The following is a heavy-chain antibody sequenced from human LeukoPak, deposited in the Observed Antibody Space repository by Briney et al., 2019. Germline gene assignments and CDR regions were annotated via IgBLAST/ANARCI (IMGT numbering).Heavy chain of an antibody. CDR2: ISYDENNK. D-gene: IGHD1-26*01. J-gene: IGHJ4*02. Sequence: GGSLRLSCAASGFTFSSHGMHWVRQAPGKGLEWVAVISYDENNKYYADSVKGRFTISRDNSKNTLYLQMNSLRAEDTAVYYCASGATDYWGQGTLVTVSS. CDR1: GFTFSSHG. V-gene: IGHV3-30*03. CDR3: ASGATDY.